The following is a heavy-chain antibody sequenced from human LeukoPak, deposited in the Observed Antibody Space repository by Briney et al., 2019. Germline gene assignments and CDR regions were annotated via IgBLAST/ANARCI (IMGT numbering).Heavy chain of an antibody. V-gene: IGHV4-59*01. CDR1: GGSISGYY. J-gene: IGHJ2*01. CDR3: ATDGYFEV. Sequence: SETLSLTCTVSGGSISGYYWSWIRQPPGKGLEWIGYMSYTGSTSYNPSLRSRVTISVDKSKNQFSLKLTSVTAADTAVYFCATDGYFEVWGRGTLVTVSS. CDR2: MSYTGST.